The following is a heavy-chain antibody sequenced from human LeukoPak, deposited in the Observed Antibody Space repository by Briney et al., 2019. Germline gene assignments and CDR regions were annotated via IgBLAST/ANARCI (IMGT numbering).Heavy chain of an antibody. J-gene: IGHJ4*02. CDR2: IYHSGST. CDR3: ARHLSTTGALGIDY. CDR1: GYSISSGYY. D-gene: IGHD1-1*01. Sequence: PSETLSLTCTVSGYSISSGYYWGWIRQPPGKGLEWIGSIYHSGSTYYNPSLKSRVTISVDTSKNQFSLKLSSVTAADTAVYYCARHLSTTGALGIDYWGQGTLVTVSS. V-gene: IGHV4-38-2*02.